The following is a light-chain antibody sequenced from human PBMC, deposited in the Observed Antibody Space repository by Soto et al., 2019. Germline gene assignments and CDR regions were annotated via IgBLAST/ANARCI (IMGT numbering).Light chain of an antibody. Sequence: EIQMTQSPSSLSASVGDRVTITCRASQGISNYLARYQQKPGKVPKLLIYGASTLQSGVPSRLSGSGSGTDFTLIINSLQPEDVATYYCQKYDSAPWTFGQGTKVEIK. V-gene: IGKV1-27*01. J-gene: IGKJ1*01. CDR2: GAS. CDR3: QKYDSAPWT. CDR1: QGISNY.